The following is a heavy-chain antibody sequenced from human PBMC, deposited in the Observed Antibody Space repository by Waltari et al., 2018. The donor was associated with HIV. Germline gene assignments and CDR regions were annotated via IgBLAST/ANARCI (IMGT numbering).Heavy chain of an antibody. D-gene: IGHD2-2*01. Sequence: LHLQESGPGLVKPSEPLALTCTVSGGSITRNDFYWAWIRHPPGKGLEWIGLMYNRGTTDDNPSLKSRVSMSRDTSKNRFSLRLHSVTAADTAIYYCARRGDGFNQHARLDHWGPGTLVTVSS. CDR3: ARRGDGFNQHARLDH. V-gene: IGHV4-39*01. CDR1: GGSITRNDFY. CDR2: MYNRGTT. J-gene: IGHJ4*02.